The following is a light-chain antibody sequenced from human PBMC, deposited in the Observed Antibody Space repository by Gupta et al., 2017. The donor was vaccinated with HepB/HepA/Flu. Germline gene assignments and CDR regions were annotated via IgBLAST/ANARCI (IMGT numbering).Light chain of an antibody. CDR3: QQYNNWRCS. Sequence: EIVMTQSPATLSVSPGERATLSCRASQRVSNNLAWYQQKPGQAPRLLIYGASTRATGIPARFSGSGSGTEFTLTISSLQSEDFAVYYCQQYNNWRCSFGQGTKLEIK. V-gene: IGKV3-15*01. CDR2: GAS. J-gene: IGKJ2*04. CDR1: QRVSNN.